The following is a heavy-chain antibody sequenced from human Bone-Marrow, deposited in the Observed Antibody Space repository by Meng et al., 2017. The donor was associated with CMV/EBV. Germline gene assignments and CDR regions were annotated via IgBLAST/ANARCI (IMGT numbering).Heavy chain of an antibody. V-gene: IGHV3-30-3*01. CDR3: ARDYYQYYFDY. D-gene: IGHD3-10*01. Sequence: GESLKTSCAASGFTFSSHAMHWVRQAPGKGLEWVALISYDGSNKYYADSVKGRFTISRDNSKNTLFLQMNSLRAEDTAVNFCARDYYQYYFDYWGQGTLVTVSS. J-gene: IGHJ4*02. CDR2: ISYDGSNK. CDR1: GFTFSSHA.